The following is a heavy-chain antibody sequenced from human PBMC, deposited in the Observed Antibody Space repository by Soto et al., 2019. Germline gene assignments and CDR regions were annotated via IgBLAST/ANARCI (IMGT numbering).Heavy chain of an antibody. CDR2: ISGSGGST. D-gene: IGHD3-3*01. CDR1: GLTFSSYA. V-gene: IGHV3-23*01. CDR3: AKEAKYDFWSGYRHYGMDV. Sequence: HPGGSLRLSCAASGLTFSSYAMSWVRKATGKGLEWVSAISGSGGSTYYADSVKGRFTISRDNSKNTLYLQMNSLRAEDTAVYYCAKEAKYDFWSGYRHYGMDVWRQGSTVAVSS. J-gene: IGHJ6*01.